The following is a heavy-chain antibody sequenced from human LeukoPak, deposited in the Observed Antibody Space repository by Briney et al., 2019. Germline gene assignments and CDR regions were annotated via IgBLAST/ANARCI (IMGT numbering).Heavy chain of an antibody. D-gene: IGHD1-26*01. CDR3: ARGRRGNYFQDY. V-gene: IGHV4-39*07. J-gene: IGHJ4*02. CDR1: GGSISSGGYY. Sequence: PSQTLSLTCTVSGGSISSGGYYWAWIRQPPGKGLEWIGSLWSGTTTYYNPSLTSRVTIAVDTSKNQFSLIPPSVIAADTAVYYCARGRRGNYFQDYWGQGTLVTVSS. CDR2: LWSGTTT.